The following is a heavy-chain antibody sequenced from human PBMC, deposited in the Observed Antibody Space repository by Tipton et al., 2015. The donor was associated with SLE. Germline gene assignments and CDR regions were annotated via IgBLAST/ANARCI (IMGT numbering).Heavy chain of an antibody. V-gene: IGHV4-39*06. D-gene: IGHD3-10*01. J-gene: IGHJ4*02. CDR1: GDSISNPNYY. CDR2: VDDGGST. Sequence: TLSLTCTVSGDSISNPNYYWGWIRQPPGKGLDWIGSVDDGGSTCDNPFLQGPVTISLDMSNNHFPLKLSSVTAADTAVYYCARGGFGELSYWGQGTLVTVSS. CDR3: ARGGFGELSY.